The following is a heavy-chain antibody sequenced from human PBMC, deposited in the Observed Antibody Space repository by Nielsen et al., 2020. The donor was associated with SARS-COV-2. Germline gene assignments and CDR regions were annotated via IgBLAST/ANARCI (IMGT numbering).Heavy chain of an antibody. Sequence: GGSLRLSCAASGFTLSSQWMGWVRQAPGKGLAWVADIKQDGSEKVYVDSVKGRFTISRDNAKNSMSLQMNSLRVEDTAVYYCARDWSRAFDVWGQGTMVTVSS. CDR2: IKQDGSEK. J-gene: IGHJ3*01. CDR3: ARDWSRAFDV. CDR1: GFTLSSQW. V-gene: IGHV3-7*01.